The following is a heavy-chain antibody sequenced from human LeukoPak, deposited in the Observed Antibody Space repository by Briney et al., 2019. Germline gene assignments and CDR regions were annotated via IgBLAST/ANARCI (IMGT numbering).Heavy chain of an antibody. Sequence: PSETLSLTCSVSGGSISSYYWSWIRQPPGKGLEWIGSIYYSGSTYYNPSLKSRVTISVDTSKNQFSLKLSSVTAADTAVYYCARQLRGYSYGSPLEDYYYYMDVWGKGTTVTVSS. CDR1: GGSISSYY. CDR3: ARQLRGYSYGSPLEDYYYYMDV. CDR2: IYYSGST. V-gene: IGHV4-59*05. D-gene: IGHD5-18*01. J-gene: IGHJ6*03.